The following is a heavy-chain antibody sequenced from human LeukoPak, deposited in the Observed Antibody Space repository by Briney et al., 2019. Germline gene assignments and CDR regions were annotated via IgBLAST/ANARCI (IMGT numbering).Heavy chain of an antibody. CDR2: LNSNGGTT. CDR3: AKDYLGQLVMFDV. J-gene: IGHJ3*01. D-gene: IGHD6-13*01. CDR1: GFPFSSYA. V-gene: IGHV3-23*01. Sequence: PGGSLRLSCAASGFPFSSYAMSWVRQAPGKGLEWVSTLNSNGGTTYYADSVKGRFTISRDNSKNTLYLQMNSLRVEDTALYYCAKDYLGQLVMFDVWGQGTMVTVSS.